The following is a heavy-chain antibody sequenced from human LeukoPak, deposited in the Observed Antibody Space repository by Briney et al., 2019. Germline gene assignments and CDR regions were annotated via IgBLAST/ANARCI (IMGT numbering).Heavy chain of an antibody. V-gene: IGHV4-59*01. Sequence: SETLSLTCTVSGGSISSYYWSWIRQPPGKGLEWIGYIYYSGSTNYNPSLKSRVTISVDTSKNQFSLKLSSVTAADTAVYYCARAFWYYDSSGYLYYSDYWGQGTLVTVSS. CDR3: ARAFWYYDSSGYLYYSDY. J-gene: IGHJ4*02. CDR2: IYYSGST. D-gene: IGHD3-22*01. CDR1: GGSISSYY.